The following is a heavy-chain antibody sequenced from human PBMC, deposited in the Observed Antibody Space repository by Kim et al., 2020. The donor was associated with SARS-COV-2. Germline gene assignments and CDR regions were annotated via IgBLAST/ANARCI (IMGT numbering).Heavy chain of an antibody. D-gene: IGHD5-12*01. CDR1: GGSISSYY. CDR2: IYTSGST. CDR3: ARDAEWLRLNYYGMDV. V-gene: IGHV4-4*07. J-gene: IGHJ6*02. Sequence: SETLSLTCTVAGGSISSYYWSWIRQPAGKGLEWIGRIYTSGSTNYNPSLKSRVTMSVDTSKNQFSLKLSSVTAADTAVYYCARDAEWLRLNYYGMDVWGQGTTVPVSS.